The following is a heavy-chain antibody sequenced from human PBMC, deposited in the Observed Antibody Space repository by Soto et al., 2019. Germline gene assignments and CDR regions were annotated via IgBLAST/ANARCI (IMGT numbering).Heavy chain of an antibody. CDR3: IVATFSGNYSTFDF. CDR1: GHSLTGLS. D-gene: IGHD3-10*01. CDR2: FEPQAGKT. V-gene: IGHV1-24*01. J-gene: IGHJ4*02. Sequence: APVQVSCKVSGHSLTGLSMHWVRQAPGKGLEWMGGFEPQAGKTIYAQKFQGRVTMTEDTSTDTAKLDLSSLMSEDTAVYYCIVATFSGNYSTFDFRGQGALVTV.